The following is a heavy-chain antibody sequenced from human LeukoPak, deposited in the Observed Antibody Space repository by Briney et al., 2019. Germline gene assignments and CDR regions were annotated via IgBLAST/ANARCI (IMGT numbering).Heavy chain of an antibody. CDR3: ARVKSSSWYYFDY. J-gene: IGHJ4*02. D-gene: IGHD6-13*01. CDR2: ISYDRSEK. V-gene: IGHV3-30*04. CDR1: GFIFSDYT. Sequence: GGSLRLSCAVSGFIFSDYTMHWVRQAPGKGLDWVADISYDRSEKYYADSVKGRFTISRDNSKNTVYLQMNSLRAEDTAVFYCARVKSSSWYYFDYWGQGTLVT.